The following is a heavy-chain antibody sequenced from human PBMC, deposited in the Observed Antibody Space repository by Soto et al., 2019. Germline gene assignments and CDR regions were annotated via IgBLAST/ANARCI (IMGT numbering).Heavy chain of an antibody. D-gene: IGHD1-7*01. CDR2: IYYSGST. CDR1: GGSVSSGSYY. Sequence: XGTLSLTCTVSGGSVSSGSYYWSWIRQPPGKGLEWIGYIYYSGSTSYNPSLKSRVNISVDTSKNQFSLKLSSVTAVDTAVYYCARVGTGTTRRYFDYWGRGTQVTVSS. J-gene: IGHJ4*02. V-gene: IGHV4-61*01. CDR3: ARVGTGTTRRYFDY.